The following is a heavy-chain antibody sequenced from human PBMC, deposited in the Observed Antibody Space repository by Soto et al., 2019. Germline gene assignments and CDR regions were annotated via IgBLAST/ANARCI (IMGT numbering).Heavy chain of an antibody. V-gene: IGHV4-31*03. CDR1: GGSISSGGYY. D-gene: IGHD2-15*01. CDR3: ARGSARIKNNWFDP. Sequence: PSETLSLTCTVSGGSISSGGYYWSWIRQHPGKGLEWIGYIYYSGSTYHNPSLKSRVTISVDTSKNQFSLKLSSVTAADTAVYYCARGSARIKNNWFDPWGQGTLVTVSS. J-gene: IGHJ5*02. CDR2: IYYSGST.